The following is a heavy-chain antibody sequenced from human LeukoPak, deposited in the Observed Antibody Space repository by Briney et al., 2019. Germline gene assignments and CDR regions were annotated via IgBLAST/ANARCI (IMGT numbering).Heavy chain of an antibody. D-gene: IGHD6-13*01. CDR2: ISSSSSTI. J-gene: IGHJ4*02. CDR1: GFTFSSYS. CDR3: ARAGWSSRGY. V-gene: IGHV3-48*01. Sequence: GGSLRLSCAASGFTFSSYSMNWVLQAPGKGLEWVSYISSSSSTIYYADSVKGRFTISRDNAKNSLYLQMNSLRAEDTAVYYCARAGWSSRGYWGQGTLVTVSS.